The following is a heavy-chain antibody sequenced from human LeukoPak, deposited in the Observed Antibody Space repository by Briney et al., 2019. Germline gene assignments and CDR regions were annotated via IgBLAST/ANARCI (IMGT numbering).Heavy chain of an antibody. CDR3: AKVAGSSWYPHFGD. D-gene: IGHD6-13*01. Sequence: PGGSLRLSCAASGFTFSSYAMSWVRQAPGKGLEWVSIISGTGGDTYYADSVKGRFTISRDNSKSTLYLQMNTLRAEDTAVYYCAKVAGSSWYPHFGDWGQGTLVTVSS. J-gene: IGHJ4*02. V-gene: IGHV3-23*01. CDR1: GFTFSSYA. CDR2: ISGTGGDT.